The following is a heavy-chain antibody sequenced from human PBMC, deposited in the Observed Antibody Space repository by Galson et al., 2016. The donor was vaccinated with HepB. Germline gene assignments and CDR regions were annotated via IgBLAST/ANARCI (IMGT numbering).Heavy chain of an antibody. Sequence: SVKVSCKASNYTFINYGIIWVRQAPGQGLEWMGWISTYNCNSDYAQKLQGRVTMTRDTSTRTAYMELRSLRSDDAAVYYCARGGSAMFDDWGQGTVVTVSS. V-gene: IGHV1-18*01. CDR1: NYTFINYG. CDR2: ISTYNCNS. CDR3: ARGGSAMFDD. J-gene: IGHJ4*02. D-gene: IGHD1-1*01.